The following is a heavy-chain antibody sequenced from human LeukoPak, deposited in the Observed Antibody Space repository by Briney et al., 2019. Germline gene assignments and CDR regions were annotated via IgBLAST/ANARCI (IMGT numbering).Heavy chain of an antibody. D-gene: IGHD1-1*01. CDR2: IFTSGIT. CDR1: GGSISRNY. CDR3: ARLDWNDENYFYYYMDV. J-gene: IGHJ6*03. V-gene: IGHV4-4*09. Sequence: SETLSLTCTVSGGSISRNYWSWIRQSPEKGLEWIGYIFTSGITNYNPSLKSRVTISIDTSKKQFSLKLSSATAADTAVYFCARLDWNDENYFYYYMDVWGKGTTVIVSS.